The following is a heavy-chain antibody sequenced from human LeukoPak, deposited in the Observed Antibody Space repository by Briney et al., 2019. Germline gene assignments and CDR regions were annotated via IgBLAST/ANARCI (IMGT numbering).Heavy chain of an antibody. CDR3: TRGVAAVDFSPGY. CDR2: ISSSSSYI. Sequence: GGSLRLSCAASGFTFSNAWMSWVRQAPGKGLEWVSCISSSSSYIYYADSVKGRFTTSRDNAKNSVYLQMNSLRAEDTAVYYGTRGVAAVDFSPGYGGQGTLVTVSS. CDR1: GFTFSNAW. D-gene: IGHD3/OR15-3a*01. J-gene: IGHJ4*02. V-gene: IGHV3-21*01.